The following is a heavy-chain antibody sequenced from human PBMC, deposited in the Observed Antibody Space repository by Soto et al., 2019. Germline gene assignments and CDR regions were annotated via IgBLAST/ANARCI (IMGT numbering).Heavy chain of an antibody. CDR1: GYTFTSYG. D-gene: IGHD2-8*02. Sequence: GASVKVSCKASGYTFTSYGISWGRQAPGQGLEWMGWISAYNGNTNYAQKLQGRVTMTTDTSTSTAYMELRCLVSQDTSVYPIARDRLAGGWWVYYYYYVMEVWAQGTTVTVSS. CDR2: ISAYNGNT. J-gene: IGHJ6*02. CDR3: ARDRLAGGWWVYYYYYVMEV. V-gene: IGHV1-18*01.